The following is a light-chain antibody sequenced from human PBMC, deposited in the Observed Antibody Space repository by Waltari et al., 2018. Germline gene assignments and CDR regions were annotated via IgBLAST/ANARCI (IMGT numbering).Light chain of an antibody. Sequence: EIVLTQSPATLYSTPGDRATLSCRDSQSVSNYLAWYQQKPGQPPRLLIHGASNRDAGVPDSFSGSWSGTDFSLAISSLDTEDVAVYFCRQRSNSPGVTFGGGTKVEIK. V-gene: IGKV3-11*01. CDR1: QSVSNY. CDR3: RQRSNSPGVT. CDR2: GAS. J-gene: IGKJ4*02.